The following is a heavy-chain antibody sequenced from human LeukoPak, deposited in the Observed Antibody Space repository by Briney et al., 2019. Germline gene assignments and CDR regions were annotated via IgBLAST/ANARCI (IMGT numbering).Heavy chain of an antibody. CDR3: ARGPRSSDY. J-gene: IGHJ4*02. CDR2: IIYGGTT. CDR1: GSTISNYF. Sequence: SETLSLTCTVAGSTISNYFWGWIRQPPGEGLEWIGHIIYGGTTNYNPSLKTRVTISIDTSKNQFSLKLSSVTAADTAVYYCARGPRSSDYWGQGTLVTVSS. V-gene: IGHV4-59*01.